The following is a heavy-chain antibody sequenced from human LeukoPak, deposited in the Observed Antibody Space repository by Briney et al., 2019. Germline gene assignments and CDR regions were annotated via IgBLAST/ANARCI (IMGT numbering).Heavy chain of an antibody. CDR1: GYTLTELS. Sequence: GASVKVSCKVSGYTLTELSMHWVRQASGKGLEWMGGFDPEDGETIYAQKFQGRVTMTEDTSTDTAYMELSSLRSEDTAVYYCATQVPLVDHYYYYYGMDVWGQGTTVTVSS. V-gene: IGHV1-24*01. CDR2: FDPEDGET. J-gene: IGHJ6*02. D-gene: IGHD6-6*01. CDR3: ATQVPLVDHYYYYYGMDV.